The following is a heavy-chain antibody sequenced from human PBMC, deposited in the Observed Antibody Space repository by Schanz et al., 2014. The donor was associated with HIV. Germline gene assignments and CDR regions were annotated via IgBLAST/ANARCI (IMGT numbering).Heavy chain of an antibody. CDR3: ARETRSCGGDCYPLVY. J-gene: IGHJ4*02. V-gene: IGHV3-30*19. CDR2: ISYDGNNK. Sequence: QVQLVESGGGVVQPGRSLRLSCEASGVTFSSYGTHWVRQAPGKGLEWVAVISYDGNNKYYADSVKGRFTISRDNSKNTLYLQMNSLRAEDTAVYYCARETRSCGGDCYPLVYWGQGTLVTVSS. D-gene: IGHD2-21*02. CDR1: GVTFSSYG.